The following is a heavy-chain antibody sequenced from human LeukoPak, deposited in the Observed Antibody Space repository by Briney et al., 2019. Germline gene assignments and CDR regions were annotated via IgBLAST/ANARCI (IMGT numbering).Heavy chain of an antibody. CDR1: GFTFSSYG. CDR3: AKDPYYYDSSGYYYGNLDY. V-gene: IGHV3-30*02. CDR2: IRYDGSNK. D-gene: IGHD3-22*01. Sequence: GGSLRLSCAASGFTFSSYGMHWVRQAPGKGLEWVAFIRYDGSNKYYADSVKGRFTISRDNSKNTLYLQMNSLRAEDTAVYYCAKDPYYYDSSGYYYGNLDYWGQGTLVTVSS. J-gene: IGHJ4*02.